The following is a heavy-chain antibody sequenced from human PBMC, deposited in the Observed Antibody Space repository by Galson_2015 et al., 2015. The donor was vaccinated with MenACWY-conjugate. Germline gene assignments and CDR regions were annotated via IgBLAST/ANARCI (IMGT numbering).Heavy chain of an antibody. D-gene: IGHD2-2*01. Sequence: SLRLSCAASGFIFNNYWMSWVRQVPGKGPEWVANIKQDGSEKYYVDSVRGRFTISRDNAKNSLYPQMNSLRAEDTAVYYCARDLGFYCSRNDCYSPYWGQGTLVTVSS. CDR3: ARDLGFYCSRNDCYSPY. J-gene: IGHJ4*02. V-gene: IGHV3-7*03. CDR1: GFIFNNYW. CDR2: IKQDGSEK.